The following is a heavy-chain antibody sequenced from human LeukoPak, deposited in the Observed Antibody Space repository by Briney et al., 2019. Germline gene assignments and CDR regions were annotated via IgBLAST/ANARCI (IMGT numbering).Heavy chain of an antibody. Sequence: GGSLRLSCAASGFTFSNYWMHWVRQIPGKGLVWVSRINSEGSSTSDADSVKGRFTTSRDNAKNTLFLQMNSLRAEDTAVYYCARSGCSGDCSVDHWGQGTLVTVSS. V-gene: IGHV3-74*01. D-gene: IGHD2-21*02. J-gene: IGHJ4*02. CDR1: GFTFSNYW. CDR3: ARSGCSGDCSVDH. CDR2: INSEGSST.